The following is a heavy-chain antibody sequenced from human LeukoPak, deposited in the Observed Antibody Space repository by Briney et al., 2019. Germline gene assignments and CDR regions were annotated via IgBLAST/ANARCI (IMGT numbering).Heavy chain of an antibody. D-gene: IGHD2-2*02. J-gene: IGHJ4*02. Sequence: PSETLSLTCTVSGYSISSGYYWGWIRQPPGKGLEWIGSIYRSGSTYYNPSLKSRVTISIDTSKNQFSLKLSSVTAADTAVYYCAREPRYCSSTSCYKFDYWGQGTLVTVSS. CDR3: AREPRYCSSTSCYKFDY. CDR2: IYRSGST. CDR1: GYSISSGYY. V-gene: IGHV4-38-2*02.